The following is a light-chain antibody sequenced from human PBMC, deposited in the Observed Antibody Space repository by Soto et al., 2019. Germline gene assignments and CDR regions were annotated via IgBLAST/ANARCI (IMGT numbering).Light chain of an antibody. J-gene: IGKJ1*01. CDR3: QKYDSAPWT. V-gene: IGKV1-27*01. Sequence: DIQMTQSPSSLSASVGDTVTISCRASQGLGNYLAWYQQKPGRLPQLLIFDASSLEPGVPSRFRGSRSGTDFILIINNLQTEDAATYYCQKYDSAPWTFGQGTKVQIK. CDR1: QGLGNY. CDR2: DAS.